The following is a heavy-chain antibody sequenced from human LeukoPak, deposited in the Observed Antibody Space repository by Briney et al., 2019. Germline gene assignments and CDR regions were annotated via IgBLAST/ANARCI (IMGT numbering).Heavy chain of an antibody. J-gene: IGHJ4*02. D-gene: IGHD3-10*01. CDR3: ARGSREYYGSGSYIFDY. Sequence: ASVKVSCKASGGTFSSYAISWVRQAPGQGLEWMGGIIPIFGTANYAQEFQGRVTITADESTSTAYMELSSLRSEDTAVYYCARGSREYYGSGSYIFDYWGQGTLVTVSS. CDR2: IIPIFGTA. CDR1: GGTFSSYA. V-gene: IGHV1-69*13.